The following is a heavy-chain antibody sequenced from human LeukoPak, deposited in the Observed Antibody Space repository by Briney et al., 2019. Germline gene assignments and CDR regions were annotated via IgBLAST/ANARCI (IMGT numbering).Heavy chain of an antibody. J-gene: IGHJ6*02. CDR3: AGGGAAVRIRGMDV. D-gene: IGHD6-19*01. V-gene: IGHV3-33*01. CDR2: IWNDGNNK. CDR1: GFTFSSFG. Sequence: PGGSLRLSCAASGFTFSSFGMLWVRQAPGKGLEWVAVIWNDGNNKYYADSVKDRFTVSRDNSKNTLFLQMNSLRAEDTAVYYCAGGGAAVRIRGMDVWGQGTTVTVSS.